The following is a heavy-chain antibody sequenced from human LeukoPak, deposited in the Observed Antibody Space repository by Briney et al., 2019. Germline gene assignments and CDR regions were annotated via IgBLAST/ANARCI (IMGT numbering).Heavy chain of an antibody. CDR2: ISAYNGNT. Sequence: ASVKVSCKASGYTFTSYGISWVRQAPGQGLEWMGWISAYNGNTNYAQKLQGRVTMTTDTSTSTAYMELRSLRSDDTAVYYCARVSGYCSSTSRKCWFDPWGQGTLVTVSS. V-gene: IGHV1-18*01. D-gene: IGHD2-2*03. CDR3: ARVSGYCSSTSRKCWFDP. CDR1: GYTFTSYG. J-gene: IGHJ5*02.